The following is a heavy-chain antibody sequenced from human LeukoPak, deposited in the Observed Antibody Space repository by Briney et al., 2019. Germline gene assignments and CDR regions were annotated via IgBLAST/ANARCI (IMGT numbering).Heavy chain of an antibody. Sequence: PGGSLRLSCAASGFTFSSFAMSRVRQTPGKGLEWVSTISHDGGSTYFADSVKGRFTISRDNSKSTLYQQMNSLRAEDTALYFCAKDFSSGLFDYWGQGTLVAVSS. CDR2: ISHDGGST. D-gene: IGHD6-19*01. J-gene: IGHJ4*02. CDR1: GFTFSSFA. CDR3: AKDFSSGLFDY. V-gene: IGHV3-23*01.